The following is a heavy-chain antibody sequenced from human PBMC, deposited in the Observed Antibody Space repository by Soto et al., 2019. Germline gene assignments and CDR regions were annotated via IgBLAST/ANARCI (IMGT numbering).Heavy chain of an antibody. J-gene: IGHJ5*02. CDR3: ARALTVTTSLDL. V-gene: IGHV1-18*04. CDR1: GYTFTNYG. CDR2: ISTYNVNT. D-gene: IGHD4-17*01. Sequence: QVQLVQSGTEVRKPGASVKVTCKASGYTFTNYGINWVRQAPGQGLEWMGWISTYNVNTYYAQKFKGRATLTTDTSTNTADMELRSLTSDDTAVYYCARALTVTTSLDLWGLGTLVTVSS.